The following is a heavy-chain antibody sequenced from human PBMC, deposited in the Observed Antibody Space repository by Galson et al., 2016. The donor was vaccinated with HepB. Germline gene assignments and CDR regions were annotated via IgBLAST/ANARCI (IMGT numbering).Heavy chain of an antibody. CDR1: GFTFSTYA. CDR3: AKDYTGSTAGWSDGLDV. V-gene: IGHV3-23*01. Sequence: SLRLSCAASGFTFSTYAMSWVRQAPGKGLEWISGITGNGGGTYYADSVKGRFTTSRDPSKITLYLQMSSLRVEDTAIYFCAKDYTGSTAGWSDGLDVWGQGTTVIVSS. J-gene: IGHJ6*02. D-gene: IGHD1-7*01. CDR2: ITGNGGGT.